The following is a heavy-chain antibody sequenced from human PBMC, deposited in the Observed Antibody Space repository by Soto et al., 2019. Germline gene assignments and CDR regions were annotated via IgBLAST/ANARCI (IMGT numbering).Heavy chain of an antibody. CDR2: ISGDGSST. D-gene: IGHD3-10*01. J-gene: IGHJ6*02. CDR3: AKAHYYGSGSYPVSGGMDV. Sequence: GGSLRLSCAASGFTFGSYAMHWVRQAPGKGLEWVAAISGDGSSTYYADSVKGRFTISRDNSKNTLYLQMNSLRAEDTAVYYCAKAHYYGSGSYPVSGGMDVWGQGTTVTVSS. CDR1: GFTFGSYA. V-gene: IGHV3-30-3*01.